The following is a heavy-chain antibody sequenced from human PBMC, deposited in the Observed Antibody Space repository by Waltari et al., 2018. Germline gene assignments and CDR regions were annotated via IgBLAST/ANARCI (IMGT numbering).Heavy chain of an antibody. CDR3: ARGFGVVTYYYYYYGMDV. J-gene: IGHJ6*02. V-gene: IGHV4-34*01. CDR2: INHSGST. CDR1: GGSFSGYY. Sequence: QVQLQQWGAGLLKPSETLSLTCAVYGGSFSGYYWDWTRPPPGKGLEWIGEINHSGSTNYNPSLKSRVTISGDTSKNQFSLKLSSVTAADTAVYYCARGFGVVTYYYYYYGMDVWGQGTTVTVSS. D-gene: IGHD3-3*01.